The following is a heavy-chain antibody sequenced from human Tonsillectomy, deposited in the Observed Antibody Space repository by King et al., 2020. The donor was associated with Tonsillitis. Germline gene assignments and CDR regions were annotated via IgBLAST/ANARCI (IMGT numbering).Heavy chain of an antibody. J-gene: IGHJ3*02. CDR3: ARVHYYDSSGYGPYAFDI. CDR1: GASISSSDYY. CDR2: IYYSGST. D-gene: IGHD3-22*01. Sequence: VQLQESGPGLVKSSQTPSLTCTVSGASISSSDYYWSWIRQPPGKGLEWIGFIYYSGSTYYNPSLKSRVTISVDTSKNQFSLKLSSVTAADTAVYYCARVHYYDSSGYGPYAFDIWGQGTMVTVSS. V-gene: IGHV4-30-4*01.